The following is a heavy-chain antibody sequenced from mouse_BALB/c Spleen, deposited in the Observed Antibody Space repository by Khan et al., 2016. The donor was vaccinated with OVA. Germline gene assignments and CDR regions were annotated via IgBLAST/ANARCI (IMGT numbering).Heavy chain of an antibody. CDR3: ARRNYFGYTFAY. CDR1: GYSFTDYY. D-gene: IGHD1-2*01. V-gene: IGHV1-77*01. CDR2: IYPGSGDT. Sequence: QVQLKQSGAELARPGASVKLSCKASGYSFTDYYINWVKQRTGQGLEWIGEIYPGSGDTYYNEKFKGKATLTADKSSSTAYMQLSSLTSEASAVYFGARRNYFGYTFAYWGQGTLVTVSA. J-gene: IGHJ3*01.